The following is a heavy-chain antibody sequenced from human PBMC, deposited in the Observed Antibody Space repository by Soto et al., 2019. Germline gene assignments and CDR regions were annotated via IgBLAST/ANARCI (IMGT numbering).Heavy chain of an antibody. V-gene: IGHV4-34*01. Sequence: PSETLSLTCAVYGGSFSGYYWSWIRQPPGKGLEWIGEINQSGSTKYNPSLKSRVTISVDTSKNQFSLKLTSATAADTAVYYCARDFKRYSSSPGPLEYWGQGTLVTVSS. CDR1: GGSFSGYY. CDR3: ARDFKRYSSSPGPLEY. CDR2: INQSGST. J-gene: IGHJ4*02. D-gene: IGHD6-6*01.